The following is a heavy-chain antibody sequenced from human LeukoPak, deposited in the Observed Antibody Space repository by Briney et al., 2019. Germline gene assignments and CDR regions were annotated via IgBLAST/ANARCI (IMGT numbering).Heavy chain of an antibody. CDR1: GDPLSNRRYY. D-gene: IGHD4-23*01. J-gene: IGHJ5*02. CDR3: ARSAYYGGNSWFDP. CDR2: TYYSGST. V-gene: IGHV4-31*03. Sequence: SETLSLTCTVSGDPLSNRRYYWRWIRQHPATGLQSLGYTYYSGSTYYNPSLKSRVTISVDTSKNQFSLKLSSVTAADTAVYYCARSAYYGGNSWFDPWGQGTLVTVSS.